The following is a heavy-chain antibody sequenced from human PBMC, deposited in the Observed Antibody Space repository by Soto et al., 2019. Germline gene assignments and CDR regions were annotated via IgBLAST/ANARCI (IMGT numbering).Heavy chain of an antibody. V-gene: IGHV4-59*12. CDR3: ATGRISRGLDV. CDR2: IYSRGTT. J-gene: IGHJ6*02. Sequence: SDTLSLTCSVSGGTISSYYWSWIRQPPGKGLEWIGYIYSRGTTSYNPSLKSRATILVDTSKNQFSLRLTSVTATDMAVYYCATGRISRGLDVWGQGTTVTVSS. CDR1: GGTISSYY.